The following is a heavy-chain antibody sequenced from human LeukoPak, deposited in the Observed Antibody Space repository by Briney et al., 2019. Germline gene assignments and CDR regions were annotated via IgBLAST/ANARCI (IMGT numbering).Heavy chain of an antibody. D-gene: IGHD2-2*01. Sequence: GGSLRLSCAASGFTFSSYAMHWVRQAPGKGLEWVAVISYDGSNKYYADSVKGRFTISRDNSENTLYLQMNSLRAEDTAVYYCARVKGDIVVVPAALTFDYWGQGTLVTVSS. V-gene: IGHV3-30-3*01. CDR3: ARVKGDIVVVPAALTFDY. CDR1: GFTFSSYA. J-gene: IGHJ4*02. CDR2: ISYDGSNK.